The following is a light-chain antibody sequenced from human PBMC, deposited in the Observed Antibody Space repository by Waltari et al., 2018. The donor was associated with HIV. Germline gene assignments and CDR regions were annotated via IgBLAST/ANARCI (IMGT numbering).Light chain of an antibody. J-gene: IGKJ2*01. CDR3: QQYGTSLVT. V-gene: IGKV3-20*01. CDR2: GAS. CDR1: QSVSNNY. Sequence: EIVLTQSPGTLSLSPGDRVTLSCRASQSVSNNYLAWYQQKPGQAPRLLIYGASNRATGIPDRFSASGSGTDLTLSISRLEPEDFAVYYCQQYGTSLVTFGQGTKLESK.